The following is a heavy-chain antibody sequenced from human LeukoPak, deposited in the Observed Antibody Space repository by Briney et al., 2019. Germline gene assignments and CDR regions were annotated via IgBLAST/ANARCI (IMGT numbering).Heavy chain of an antibody. J-gene: IGHJ6*04. D-gene: IGHD3-10*02. CDR1: GFPSSSFE. CDR3: AELGITMIGGV. Sequence: GVSLSLSCAASGFPSSSFEMIWARHAPGKALEWVSYISSSGSTIYYADSVKGRFTISRDNAKNSLYLQMNSLRAEDTAVYYCAELGITMIGGVWGKGTTVTISS. V-gene: IGHV3-48*03. CDR2: ISSSGSTI.